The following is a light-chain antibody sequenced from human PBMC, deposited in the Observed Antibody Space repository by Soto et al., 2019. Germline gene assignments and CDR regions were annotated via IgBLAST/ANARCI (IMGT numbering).Light chain of an antibody. CDR3: QQHNNWPPIT. J-gene: IGKJ5*01. CDR2: GAS. V-gene: IGKV3-15*01. Sequence: EIVMTQSPATLSVSPGQGVTLSCRASQSDSSNLAWYQQRPGQAPRLLIYGASTRATGIPARFSGSGSGTEFTLTISSLQSEDFAVYYCQQHNNWPPITFGQGTRLEIK. CDR1: QSDSSN.